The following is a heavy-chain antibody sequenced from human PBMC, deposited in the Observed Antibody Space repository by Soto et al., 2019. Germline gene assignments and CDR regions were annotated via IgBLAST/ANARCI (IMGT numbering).Heavy chain of an antibody. J-gene: IGHJ4*02. Sequence: GGSLRLSCAASGFTFSSYWMSWVRQAPGKGLEWVANIKQDGSEKYYVDSVKGRFTISRDNAKNSLYLQMNSLRAEDTAVYYCAREGVVVVAATPDCWGQGTLVTVSS. CDR1: GFTFSSYW. D-gene: IGHD2-15*01. CDR2: IKQDGSEK. V-gene: IGHV3-7*01. CDR3: AREGVVVVAATPDC.